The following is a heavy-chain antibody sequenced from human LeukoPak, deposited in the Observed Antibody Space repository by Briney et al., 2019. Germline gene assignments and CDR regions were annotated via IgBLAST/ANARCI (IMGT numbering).Heavy chain of an antibody. J-gene: IGHJ6*02. V-gene: IGHV1-24*01. CDR2: FDPEDGET. CDR1: GYTLTELS. D-gene: IGHD2-15*01. CDR3: ARDLPLVVVAYYYGMDV. Sequence: ASVKLSCKVSGYTLTELSMHWVRQAPGKGLEWMGGFDPEDGETIYAQKFQGRVTMTEDTSTDTAYMELSSLRSEDTAVYYCARDLPLVVVAYYYGMDVWGQGTTVTVSS.